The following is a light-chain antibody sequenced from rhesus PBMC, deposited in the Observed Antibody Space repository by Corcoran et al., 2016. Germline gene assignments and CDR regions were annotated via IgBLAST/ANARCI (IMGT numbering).Light chain of an antibody. Sequence: DIQMTQSPSSLSASVGDTVTITCRASQGIRSYLDWYQQKPGKAPKLLIYKASTLQSGVPSRFSGSGSGTDFTLTISSLQPEDFATYYCQQHNSDPRTFGQGTKVEIK. CDR1: QGIRSY. CDR3: QQHNSDPRT. V-gene: IGKV1-25*01. CDR2: KAS. J-gene: IGKJ1*01.